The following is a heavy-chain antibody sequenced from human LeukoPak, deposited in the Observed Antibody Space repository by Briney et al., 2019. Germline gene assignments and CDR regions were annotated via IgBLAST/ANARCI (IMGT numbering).Heavy chain of an antibody. CDR2: IIPIFGTA. CDR1: GGTFSSYA. CDR3: ATEETPIVVVVAATPLRY. J-gene: IGHJ4*02. Sequence: SVKVSCKASGGTFSSYAISWVRQAPGQGLEWMGGIIPIFGTANYAQKFQGRVTITADKSTSTAYMELSSLRSGDTAVYYCATEETPIVVVVAATPLRYWGQGTLVTVSS. D-gene: IGHD2-15*01. V-gene: IGHV1-69*06.